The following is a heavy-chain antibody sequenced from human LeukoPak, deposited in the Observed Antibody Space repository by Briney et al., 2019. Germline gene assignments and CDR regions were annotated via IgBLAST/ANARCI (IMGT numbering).Heavy chain of an antibody. J-gene: IGHJ6*03. D-gene: IGHD4-11*01. V-gene: IGHV3-30*04. Sequence: GRSLRLSCAASGFTFSTYAMHWVRQAPGKGLEWVAVISYDGSDKYYAASVKGRFTISRDNSKNTLYLQMNSLRHEDMAVYYCARTLDYRRTQGYYYYMDVWGKGTTVTVSS. CDR2: ISYDGSDK. CDR3: ARTLDYRRTQGYYYYMDV. CDR1: GFTFSTYA.